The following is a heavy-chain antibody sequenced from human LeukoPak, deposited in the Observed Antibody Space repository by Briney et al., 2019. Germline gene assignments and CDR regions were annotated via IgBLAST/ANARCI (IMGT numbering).Heavy chain of an antibody. J-gene: IGHJ5*02. CDR2: MNPNSGNT. CDR1: GYTFTGYY. Sequence: ASVKVSCKASGYTFTGYYMHWVRQATGQGLEWMGWMNPNSGNTGYAQKFQGRVTMTRNTSISTAYMELSSLRSEDTAVYYCARVYGSGSYYTLGDPWGQGTLVTVSS. V-gene: IGHV1-8*02. D-gene: IGHD3-10*01. CDR3: ARVYGSGSYYTLGDP.